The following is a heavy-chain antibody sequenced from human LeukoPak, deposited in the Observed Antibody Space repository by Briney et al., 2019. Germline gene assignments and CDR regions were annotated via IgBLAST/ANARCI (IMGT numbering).Heavy chain of an antibody. CDR1: GDSVSSNSAA. J-gene: IGHJ4*02. CDR3: AKGRWALFDC. Sequence: PSQTLSLTCDISGDSVSSNSAAWNWIRQSPSRGLEWLGRTYYRSKWYNDYAISVKSRMTINADTSQNQFSLQLNSVTPEDTAVYYCAKGRWALFDCWGQGTLVIVPS. CDR2: TYYRSKWYN. V-gene: IGHV6-1*01. D-gene: IGHD3-10*01.